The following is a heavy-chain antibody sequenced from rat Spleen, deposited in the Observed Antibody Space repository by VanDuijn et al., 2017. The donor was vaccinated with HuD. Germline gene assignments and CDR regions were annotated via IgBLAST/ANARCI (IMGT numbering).Heavy chain of an antibody. J-gene: IGHJ1*01. Sequence: EVQLVDHGGGLVQPGRSLNLSCAPSGFTFSMYGMAWVRQAPTKGLEWVASIGTGGGNTYYRDSVKGRFTISRDNAKNTLYLQMDSLRSEDTATYYCGRHAYYDGYYHWYFDLWGPGTMVTVSS. CDR1: GFTFSMYG. CDR3: GRHAYYDGYYHWYFDL. V-gene: IGHV5S13*01. D-gene: IGHD1-12*03. CDR2: IGTGGGNT.